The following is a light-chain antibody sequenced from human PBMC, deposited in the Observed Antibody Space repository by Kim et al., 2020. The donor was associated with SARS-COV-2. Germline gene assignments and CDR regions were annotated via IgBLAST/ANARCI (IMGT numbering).Light chain of an antibody. CDR2: DVS. Sequence: GQSITISCTGTSGDIGTYNDVSWYHQYPGRVPELIIYDVSKRPSGVSDRFSASKSGTTASLTISGLQAEDEGDYYCSSYTTRNTLLFGGGTQLTVL. CDR3: SSYTTRNTLL. J-gene: IGLJ2*01. CDR1: SGDIGTYND. V-gene: IGLV2-14*03.